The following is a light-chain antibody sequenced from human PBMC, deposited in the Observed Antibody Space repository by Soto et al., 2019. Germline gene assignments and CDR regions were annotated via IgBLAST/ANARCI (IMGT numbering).Light chain of an antibody. CDR3: QQYGSSPLT. V-gene: IGKV3-20*01. CDR1: QSVGTR. Sequence: IGLTQSACTLSLSPGERAILSCRASQSVGTRLAWYQEKTGQAPRLLIYAASSRATGIPDRFSGSGSGTDFTLTISRLEPEDFAAYYCQQYGSSPLTFGGGTKVDI. CDR2: AAS. J-gene: IGKJ4*01.